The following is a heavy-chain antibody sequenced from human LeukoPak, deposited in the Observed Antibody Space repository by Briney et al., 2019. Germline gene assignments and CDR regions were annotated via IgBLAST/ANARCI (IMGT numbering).Heavy chain of an antibody. J-gene: IGHJ4*02. V-gene: IGHV3-23*01. CDR2: ISSSGYTT. CDR3: AKEYCSGGSCYSGY. Sequence: GGSLRLSCAASGFTFSSYAMSWVRQAPGKGLEWVSAISSSGYTTYYADSVKGRFSISRDNSKNTVYLQMSSLRGEDTAVYHCAKEYCSGGSCYSGYWGQGALVTVSS. CDR1: GFTFSSYA. D-gene: IGHD2-15*01.